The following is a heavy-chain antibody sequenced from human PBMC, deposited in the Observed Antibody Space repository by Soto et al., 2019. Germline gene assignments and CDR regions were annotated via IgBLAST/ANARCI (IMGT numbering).Heavy chain of an antibody. J-gene: IGHJ4*02. CDR3: VRNLFDSRGYPPEV. D-gene: IGHD3-22*01. V-gene: IGHV4-4*02. Sequence: QVQLQESGPGLVKPSGTLSHTCTISGVSISSGKWWSWVRQPPGEGLEWIGEILHSGNTDYKPSLKFRVSRLVAKSKNQFALNLDSVTAADTGVYYCVRNLFDSRGYPPEVWGKGILVTVSS. CDR2: ILHSGNT. CDR1: GVSISSGKW.